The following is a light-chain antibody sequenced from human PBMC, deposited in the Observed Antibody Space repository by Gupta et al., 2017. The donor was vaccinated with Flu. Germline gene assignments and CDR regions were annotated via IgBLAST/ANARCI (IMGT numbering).Light chain of an antibody. CDR3: SSYTSSGTVV. J-gene: IGLJ2*01. Sequence: QSALTQPPSVSGSPGQSVTISCAGTSSDVGTYNRVSWYQQSPGTAPKLMIYEVTNRPSGVPDRFSGSKSGNTASLTISGLQAEDEADYYCSSYTSSGTVVFGGGTTLTVL. CDR1: SSDVGTYNR. CDR2: EVT. V-gene: IGLV2-18*02.